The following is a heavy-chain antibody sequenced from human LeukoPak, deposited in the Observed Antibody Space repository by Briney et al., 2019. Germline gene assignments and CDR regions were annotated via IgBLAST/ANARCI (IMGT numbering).Heavy chain of an antibody. Sequence: ASVKVSCKASGYTFTSYGISWVRQAPGQGLEWMGWISAYNGNTNYAQKLQGRVTMTTDTSTSTAYMELRSLRSDDTAVYYCARDQIITMAPGWFDPWGQGTLVTVSS. V-gene: IGHV1-18*01. D-gene: IGHD3-10*01. CDR1: GYTFTSYG. CDR3: ARDQIITMAPGWFDP. J-gene: IGHJ5*02. CDR2: ISAYNGNT.